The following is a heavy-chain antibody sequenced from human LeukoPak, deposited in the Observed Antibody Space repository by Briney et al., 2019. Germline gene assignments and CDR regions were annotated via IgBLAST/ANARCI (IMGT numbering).Heavy chain of an antibody. D-gene: IGHD5-18*01. CDR1: GFTFSSYS. V-gene: IGHV3-48*01. Sequence: GGSLRLSCAASGFTFSSYSMNWVRQAPGKGLEWVSYISSSSSTIYYADSVKGRFTISRDNAKNSLYLQMNSLRAEDTAVYYCARDPSGAGQLWAFMDVWGQGTTVTVSS. CDR3: ARDPSGAGQLWAFMDV. J-gene: IGHJ6*02. CDR2: ISSSSSTI.